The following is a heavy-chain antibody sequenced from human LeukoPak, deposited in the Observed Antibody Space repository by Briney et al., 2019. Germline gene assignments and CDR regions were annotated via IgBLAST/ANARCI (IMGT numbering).Heavy chain of an antibody. J-gene: IGHJ5*02. Sequence: SETLSLTCTVSGGSISSGDYYWSWIRLPPGKGLEWIGYIYYSGSTYYNPSLKSRVTISVDTSKNQFSLKLSSVTAADTAVYYCARSGAAAGKLVGWFDPWGQGTLVTVSS. CDR1: GGSISSGDYY. D-gene: IGHD6-13*01. CDR2: IYYSGST. V-gene: IGHV4-30-4*01. CDR3: ARSGAAAGKLVGWFDP.